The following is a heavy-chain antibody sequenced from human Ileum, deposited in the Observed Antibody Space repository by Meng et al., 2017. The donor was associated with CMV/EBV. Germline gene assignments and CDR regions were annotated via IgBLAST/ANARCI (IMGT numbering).Heavy chain of an antibody. CDR2: IHYGGST. CDR3: ARRGDAEEFDY. CDR1: GDSIGTNSHY. J-gene: IGHJ4*02. D-gene: IGHD3-16*01. Sequence: HVQSQESGPGLVNASETLSLTWTVSGDSIGTNSHYWSWIRQPPGKGLEYIGYIHYGGSTHYNPSLKSRFSISVDRSKNQFSLKVTSVIAADTALYYCARRGDAEEFDYWGQGALVTVSS. V-gene: IGHV4-30-4*08.